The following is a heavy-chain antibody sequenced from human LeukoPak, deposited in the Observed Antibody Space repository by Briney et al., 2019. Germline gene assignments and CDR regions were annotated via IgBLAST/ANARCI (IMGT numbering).Heavy chain of an antibody. CDR1: GGTFSSYA. D-gene: IGHD3-10*01. CDR2: IIPIFGTA. J-gene: IGHJ5*02. CDR3: ARDGFRELLSNNWFDP. V-gene: IGHV1-69*05. Sequence: GSSVKVSCKASGGTFSSYAISWVRQAPGQGLEWMGGIIPIFGTANHAQKFQGRVTITTDESASTAYMELSSLRSEDTAVYYCARDGFRELLSNNWFDPWGQGTLVTVSS.